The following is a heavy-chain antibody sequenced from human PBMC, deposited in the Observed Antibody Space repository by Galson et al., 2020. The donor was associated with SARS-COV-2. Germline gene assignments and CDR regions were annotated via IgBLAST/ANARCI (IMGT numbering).Heavy chain of an antibody. D-gene: IGHD2-2*01. CDR2: IRYDGSNK. CDR1: GFTFSSYG. Sequence: GESLKISCAASGFTFSSYGMHWVRQAPGKGLEWVAFIRYDGSNKYYADSVKGRFTISRDNSKNTLYLQMNSLRAEDTAVYYCAKDHCSSTSCYFDYWGQGTLVTVSS. J-gene: IGHJ4*02. V-gene: IGHV3-30*02. CDR3: AKDHCSSTSCYFDY.